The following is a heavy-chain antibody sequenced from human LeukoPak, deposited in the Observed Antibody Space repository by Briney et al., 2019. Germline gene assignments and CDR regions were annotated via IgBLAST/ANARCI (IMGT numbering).Heavy chain of an antibody. D-gene: IGHD1-26*01. V-gene: IGHV1-8*01. CDR3: ARLAGHSGIAYGMDD. Sequence: ASVKVSCKASGYTFTSYDINWVRQATGQGLEWMGWMNPNSGNTGYAQKFQGRVTMTRNTSISTAYMELSSLRSEDTAVYYCARLAGHSGIAYGMDDWGQGTTVTVSS. CDR2: MNPNSGNT. CDR1: GYTFTSYD. J-gene: IGHJ6*02.